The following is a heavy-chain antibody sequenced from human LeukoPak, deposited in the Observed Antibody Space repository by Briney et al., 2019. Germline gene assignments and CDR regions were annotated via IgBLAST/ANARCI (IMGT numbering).Heavy chain of an antibody. J-gene: IGHJ4*02. V-gene: IGHV3-15*01. CDR3: TAVGSSGYYAGYDY. D-gene: IGHD3-22*01. Sequence: GGSLRLSCAASGFTFSNAWMSWVRQAPGKGLEWVGRIKSKTDGGTTDYAAPVKGRFTISRDDPKNTLYLQMNSLKTEDTAVYYCTAVGSSGYYAGYDYWGQGTLVTVSS. CDR2: IKSKTDGGTT. CDR1: GFTFSNAW.